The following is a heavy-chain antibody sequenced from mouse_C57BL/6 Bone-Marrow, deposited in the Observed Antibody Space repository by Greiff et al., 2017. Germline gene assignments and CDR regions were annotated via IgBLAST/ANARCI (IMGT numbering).Heavy chain of an antibody. CDR2: IDPSDSYT. CDR1: GYTFTSYW. V-gene: IGHV1-69*01. D-gene: IGHD1-1*01. CDR3: ARRGPTVLPYYCSMDY. Sequence: QVQLQQPGAELVMPGASVKLSCKASGYTFTSYWMHWVKQRPGQGLEWIGEIDPSDSYTNYNQKFKGKSTLTVDTSSSTAYMQLSSLTSEDSAVYYCARRGPTVLPYYCSMDYWGQGTSVTVAS. J-gene: IGHJ4*01.